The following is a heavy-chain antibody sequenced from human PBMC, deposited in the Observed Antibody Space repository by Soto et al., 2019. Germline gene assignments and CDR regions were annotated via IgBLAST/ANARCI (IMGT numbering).Heavy chain of an antibody. CDR2: ISGSGGTT. CDR1: GFTFSSYA. J-gene: IGHJ4*02. CDR3: AKDGVRGYDSAY. Sequence: GGSLRLSCAASGFTFSSYAMSWVRQAPGKGLEWVSAISGSGGTTYYADSVKGRFTISRDNSKNTLYLQMNSLRAEDTAVYYCAKDGVRGYDSAYWGQGTLVTVSS. V-gene: IGHV3-23*01. D-gene: IGHD5-12*01.